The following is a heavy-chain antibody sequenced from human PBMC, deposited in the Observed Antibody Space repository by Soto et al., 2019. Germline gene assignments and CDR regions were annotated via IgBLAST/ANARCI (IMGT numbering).Heavy chain of an antibody. D-gene: IGHD5-12*01. V-gene: IGHV4-31*03. CDR3: ARVYGGYCAIDY. Sequence: QVQLQDSVPGLVKPSQTLSLTCTVSGGSISSGGYYWSWIRQHPGKGLEWIGYIYYSGSTYYNPSLKSRVTISVDTSKNQFSLNLSSVTDADTAVYYCARVYGGYCAIDYWGQGTLVTVSS. CDR1: GGSISSGGYY. CDR2: IYYSGST. J-gene: IGHJ4*02.